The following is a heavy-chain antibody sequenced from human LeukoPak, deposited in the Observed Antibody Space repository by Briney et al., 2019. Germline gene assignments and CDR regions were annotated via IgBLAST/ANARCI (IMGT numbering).Heavy chain of an antibody. V-gene: IGHV4-59*01. CDR2: IFYSGST. D-gene: IGHD1-14*01. CDR1: GGSISSYY. CDR3: AADPMDRTKIDY. Sequence: SETLSLTCTVSGGSISSYYWSWIRQPPGKGLEWIGYIFYSGSTNYNPSLKSRVTISVDTSKNQFSLKLSSVTAADTAVYYCAADPMDRTKIDYWGQGTLVTVSS. J-gene: IGHJ4*02.